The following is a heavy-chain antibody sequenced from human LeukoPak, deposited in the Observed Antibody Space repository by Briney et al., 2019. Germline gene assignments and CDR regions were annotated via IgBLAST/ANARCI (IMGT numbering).Heavy chain of an antibody. D-gene: IGHD2-2*01. J-gene: IGHJ4*02. CDR1: GYTFTSYA. CDR2: INAGNGNT. V-gene: IGHV1-3*01. Sequence: ASVKVSCMASGYTFTSYAMHWVRQAPGQRLEWMGWINAGNGNTKYSQKFQGRVTITRDISASTAYMELSSLRSEDTAVYYCARGVPAATPFDYWGQGTLVTVSS. CDR3: ARGVPAATPFDY.